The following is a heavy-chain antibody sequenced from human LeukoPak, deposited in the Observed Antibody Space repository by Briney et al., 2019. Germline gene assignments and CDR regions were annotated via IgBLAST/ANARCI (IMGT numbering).Heavy chain of an antibody. D-gene: IGHD6-13*01. CDR2: MNPDSGNT. J-gene: IGHJ4*02. CDR3: ARRIAAAGVGIVY. Sequence: GASVKVSCKAPGHTFTSYDINWVRQATGQGLGWMGWMNPDSGNTGYAQKFQGRVTMTRNPSISTAYMELSSLTSEDTAVYYCARRIAAAGVGIVYWGQGTLVTVSS. CDR1: GHTFTSYD. V-gene: IGHV1-8*01.